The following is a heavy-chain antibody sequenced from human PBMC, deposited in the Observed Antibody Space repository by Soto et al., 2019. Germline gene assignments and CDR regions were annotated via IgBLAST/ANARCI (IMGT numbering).Heavy chain of an antibody. V-gene: IGHV1-8*01. D-gene: IGHD1-1*01. Sequence: QVQLVQSGAEVKKPGASVKVSCKASGYTFTSYDINWVRQATGQGLEWMGWMNPNSGNTGYAQKXXGXXPLTRNTSISTAYMALSSLRSEDTAVYYCARERTGTTSMDVWGQGTTVTVSS. CDR3: ARERTGTTSMDV. CDR1: GYTFTSYD. J-gene: IGHJ6*02. CDR2: MNPNSGNT.